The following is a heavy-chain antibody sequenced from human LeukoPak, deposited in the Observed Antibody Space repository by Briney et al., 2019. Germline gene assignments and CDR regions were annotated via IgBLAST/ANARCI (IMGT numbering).Heavy chain of an antibody. CDR2: IYYSGST. V-gene: IGHV4-59*01. CDR1: GGSISSYY. Sequence: SSETLSLTCTVSGGSISSYYWSWIRQPPGKGLEWIGYIYYSGSTNYNPSLKSRVTISVDTSKNQFSLKLSSVTAADTAVYYCARESSRGFYFQYWGQGALGTVFS. CDR3: ARESSRGFYFQY. J-gene: IGHJ4*02. D-gene: IGHD6-19*01.